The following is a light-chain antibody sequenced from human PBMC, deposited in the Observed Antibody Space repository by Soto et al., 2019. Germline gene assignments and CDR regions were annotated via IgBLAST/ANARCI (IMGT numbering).Light chain of an antibody. CDR3: MQALRYN. CDR2: LGS. J-gene: IGKJ2*01. CDR1: QSLLHSNGYNY. Sequence: DIVMTQSPLSLPVTPGEPASISCRSSQSLLHSNGYNYLDWYLQKPGQSPQLLIYLGSNRSSGVPDRVSGSGSGQDFTPKIRRVEAEDFGVYYRMQALRYNFCQGTKPEIK. V-gene: IGKV2-28*01.